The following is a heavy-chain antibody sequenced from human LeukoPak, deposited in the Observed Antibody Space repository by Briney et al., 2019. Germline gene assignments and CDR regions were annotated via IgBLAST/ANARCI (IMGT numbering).Heavy chain of an antibody. V-gene: IGHV3-23*01. Sequence: GGSLRLSCAASGFTFSSYSMNWVRQAPGKGLEWVSAISGSGGSTYYADSVKGRFTISRDNSKNTLYLQMNSLRAEDTAVYYCAKGGIVVVVTPGYFQHWGQGTLVTVSS. J-gene: IGHJ1*01. CDR1: GFTFSSYS. CDR2: ISGSGGST. CDR3: AKGGIVVVVTPGYFQH. D-gene: IGHD3-22*01.